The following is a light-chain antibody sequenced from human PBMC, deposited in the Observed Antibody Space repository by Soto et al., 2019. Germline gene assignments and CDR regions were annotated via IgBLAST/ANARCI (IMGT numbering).Light chain of an antibody. V-gene: IGKV1-39*01. Sequence: DIQMTQSPSSLSASVGDRVTITCRASQSISSYLNWYQQKPGKAPKLRIYAASSLQSGVPSRFSGSVSGTDFTLTISSLQPEDFATYYCEQSYSTPPSFGQGTKLEIK. CDR1: QSISSY. J-gene: IGKJ2*01. CDR3: EQSYSTPPS. CDR2: AAS.